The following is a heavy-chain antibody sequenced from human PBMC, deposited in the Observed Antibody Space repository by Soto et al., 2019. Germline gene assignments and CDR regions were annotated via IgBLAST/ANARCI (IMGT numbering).Heavy chain of an antibody. D-gene: IGHD6-13*01. CDR1: GYTFTGYY. CDR2: INPNSGGT. V-gene: IGHV1-2*04. Sequence: ASVKVSCKASGYTFTGYYMHWVRQAPGQGLEWMGWINPNSGGTNYAQKFQGWVTMTRDTSISTAYMELSRLRSDDTAVYYCATCTAAAGTDSYYYYGMDVWGQGTTVTVSS. CDR3: ATCTAAAGTDSYYYYGMDV. J-gene: IGHJ6*02.